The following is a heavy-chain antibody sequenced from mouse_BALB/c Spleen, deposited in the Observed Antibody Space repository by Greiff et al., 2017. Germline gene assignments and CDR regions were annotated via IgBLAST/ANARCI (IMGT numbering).Heavy chain of an antibody. J-gene: IGHJ3*01. V-gene: IGHV5-17*02. Sequence: EVQGVESGGGLVQPGGSRKLSCAASGFTFSSFGMHWVRQAPEKGLEWVAYISSGSSTIYYADTVKGRFTISRDNPKNTLFLQMTSLRSEDTAMYYCARDRGADWGQGTLVTVSA. CDR3: ARDRGAD. CDR2: ISSGSSTI. CDR1: GFTFSSFG.